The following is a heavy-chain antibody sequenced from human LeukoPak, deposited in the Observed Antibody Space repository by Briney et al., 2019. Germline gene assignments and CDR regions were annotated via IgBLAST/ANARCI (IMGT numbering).Heavy chain of an antibody. Sequence: GASVKVSFTASGGTFSSYAISWMRQAPGQGLEWMGGIIPIFGTANYAQKFQGRVTITADKSTSTAYMELSSLRSEDTAVYYCARDLGDHLDYWGQGTLVTVSS. CDR3: ARDLGDHLDY. D-gene: IGHD2-21*02. J-gene: IGHJ4*02. CDR1: GGTFSSYA. V-gene: IGHV1-69*06. CDR2: IIPIFGTA.